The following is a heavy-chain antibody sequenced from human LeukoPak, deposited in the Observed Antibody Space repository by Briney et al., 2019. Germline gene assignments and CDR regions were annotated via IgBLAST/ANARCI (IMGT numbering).Heavy chain of an antibody. CDR2: IYAGGST. CDR1: GGSISSGSYY. D-gene: IGHD6-6*01. V-gene: IGHV4-61*02. J-gene: IGHJ6*04. Sequence: PSETLSLTCTVSGGSISSGSYYWSWIRQPAGKGLEWIGRIYAGGSTNYNPSLQSRVTMSIDTSKNQFSLKLSSVTAADTAVYYCAKGGRPDVDVWGKGTTVTVSS. CDR3: AKGGRPDVDV.